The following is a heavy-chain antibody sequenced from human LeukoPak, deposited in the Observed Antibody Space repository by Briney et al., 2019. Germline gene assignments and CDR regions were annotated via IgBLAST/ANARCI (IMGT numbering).Heavy chain of an antibody. J-gene: IGHJ5*02. V-gene: IGHV1-2*02. CDR1: GYTFTGYY. CDR3: AKGAAMVQGVLDP. Sequence: ASVKVSCKASGYTFTGYYMHWVRQAPGQGLEWMGWINPNSGGTNYAQKFQGRVTMTRDTSISTAYMELSRLRSDDTAVYYCAKGAAMVQGVLDPWGQGTLVTVSS. CDR2: INPNSGGT. D-gene: IGHD3-10*01.